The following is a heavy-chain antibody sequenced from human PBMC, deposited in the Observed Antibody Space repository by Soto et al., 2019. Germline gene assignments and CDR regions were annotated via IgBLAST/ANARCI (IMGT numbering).Heavy chain of an antibody. V-gene: IGHV4-4*02. Sequence: QEQPQESGPGLVKPSETLSLTCTVSGAPITTTKWWAWVRLPPGKALEWIGELSREGNRNSNPSLEGRFIMSLDQSKTHFSLNLTSVTAADTAIYDCATQTISHTWGVWGRGTSVTVSS. J-gene: IGHJ6*02. CDR2: LSREGNR. D-gene: IGHD3-16*01. CDR1: GAPITTTKW. CDR3: ATQTISHTWGV.